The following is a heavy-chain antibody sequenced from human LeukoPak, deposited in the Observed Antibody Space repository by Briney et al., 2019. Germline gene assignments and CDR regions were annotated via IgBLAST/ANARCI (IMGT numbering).Heavy chain of an antibody. CDR1: GFSFSTYG. CDR3: ARVKTAAADLDY. Sequence: GRTLFLSCAASGFSFSTYGMHWVRQAPGTGLELMAVISFDGSNKYYADAVIGRFTISRENSKNTLYLQMNSLGAEDTAVYYCARVKTAAADLDYWGQGTLVTVSS. J-gene: IGHJ4*02. V-gene: IGHV3-30*03. CDR2: ISFDGSNK. D-gene: IGHD6-13*01.